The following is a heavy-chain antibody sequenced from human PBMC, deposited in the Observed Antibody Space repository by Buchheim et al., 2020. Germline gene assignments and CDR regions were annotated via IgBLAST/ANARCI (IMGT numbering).Heavy chain of an antibody. CDR3: VRGSGYCTNTRCYLFDY. Sequence: EVQLVQSGAEVKKPGESLKISCNGSGYTFTEYWIGWVRQVPGKGLEWMGMIFPRDSDMRWSPSFQGQVTISADKSVSSAYLQWSSLKASDSAMYYCVRGSGYCTNTRCYLFDYWGQGTL. V-gene: IGHV5-51*01. D-gene: IGHD2-2*01. CDR2: IFPRDSDM. J-gene: IGHJ4*02. CDR1: GYTFTEYW.